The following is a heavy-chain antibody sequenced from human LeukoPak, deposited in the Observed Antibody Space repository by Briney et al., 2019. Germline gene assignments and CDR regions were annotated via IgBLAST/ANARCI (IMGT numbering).Heavy chain of an antibody. CDR3: ARVGTYGSGSYLSRLDY. Sequence: SESLSLTCTVSGGSISSYYWSWIRQPPGKGLEWIGYILYSGRPNYNPSLKSRVTISVDTSKNQFSLKLGSVTAADTAVYYCARVGTYGSGSYLSRLDYWGQGTLVTV. D-gene: IGHD3-10*01. CDR1: GGSISSYY. CDR2: ILYSGRP. V-gene: IGHV4-59*01. J-gene: IGHJ4*02.